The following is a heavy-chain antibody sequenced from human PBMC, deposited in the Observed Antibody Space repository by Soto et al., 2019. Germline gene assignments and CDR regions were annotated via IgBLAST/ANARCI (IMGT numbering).Heavy chain of an antibody. CDR3: ARGSHFDFSSGYADSVDV. D-gene: IGHD3-3*01. V-gene: IGHV4-34*01. CDR2: VKHSGHL. J-gene: IGHJ3*01. CDR1: GGSFSGYY. Sequence: QVQLQPWGAGLLEPSETLSLTCAVYGGSFSGYYWGWFRQPPGKGLEWIGEVKHSGHLHDNPSLQTRLTASVDTSKNQFSLKLSAMTAADTAMYYCARGSHFDFSSGYADSVDVWGQGTMVTVSA.